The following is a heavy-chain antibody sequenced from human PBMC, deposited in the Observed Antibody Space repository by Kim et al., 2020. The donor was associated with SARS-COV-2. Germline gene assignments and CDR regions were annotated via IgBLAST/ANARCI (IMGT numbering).Heavy chain of an antibody. D-gene: IGHD5-18*01. Sequence: SETLSLTCTVSGGSISSGCYYWSWIRQHPGKGLEWIGYIYYSGSTYYNPSLKSRVTISVDTSKNQFSLKLSSVTAADTAVYYCARSGGYSYGYGMDVWGQGTTVTVSS. CDR2: IYYSGST. J-gene: IGHJ6*02. CDR1: GGSISSGCYY. CDR3: ARSGGYSYGYGMDV. V-gene: IGHV4-31*03.